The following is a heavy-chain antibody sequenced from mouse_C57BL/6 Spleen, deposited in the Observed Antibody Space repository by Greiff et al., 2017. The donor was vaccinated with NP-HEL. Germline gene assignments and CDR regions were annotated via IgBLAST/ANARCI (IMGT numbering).Heavy chain of an antibody. CDR1: GFNFTDYY. V-gene: IGHV14-1*01. CDR3: TRGDLLWPYYAMDY. J-gene: IGHJ4*01. Sequence: VQLQQSGAELVRPGASVKLSCTASGFNFTDYYMHWVKQRPEQGLEWIGTIDPEDGDTDYAPKFQGKATLTADTSSNTAYLQLSSLTSEDTAVYYCTRGDLLWPYYAMDYWGQGTSVTVSS. D-gene: IGHD2-1*01. CDR2: IDPEDGDT.